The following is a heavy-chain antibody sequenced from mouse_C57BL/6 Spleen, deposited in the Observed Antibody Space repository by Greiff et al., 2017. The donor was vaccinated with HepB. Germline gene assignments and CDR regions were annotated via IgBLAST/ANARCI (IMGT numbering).Heavy chain of an antibody. CDR1: GFTFSDYG. CDR2: ISSGSSTI. V-gene: IGHV5-17*01. Sequence: EVNVVESGGGLVKPGGSLKLSCAASGFTFSDYGMHWVRQAPEKGLEWVAYISSGSSTIYYADTVKGRFTISRDNAKNTLFLQMTSLRSEDTAMYYCAREGFYDSEHFDYWGQGTTLTVSS. J-gene: IGHJ2*01. D-gene: IGHD2-4*01. CDR3: AREGFYDSEHFDY.